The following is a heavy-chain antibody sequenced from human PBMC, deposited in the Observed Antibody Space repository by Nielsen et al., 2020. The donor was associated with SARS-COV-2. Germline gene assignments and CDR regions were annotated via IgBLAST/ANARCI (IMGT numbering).Heavy chain of an antibody. CDR3: ARGPLYNWNPPNWFDP. Sequence: ASVKVSCKASGYTFTSYYMHWVRQATGQGLEWMGWMNPNSGNTGYAQKFQGRVTMTRNTSISTAYMELSSLRSEDTAVYYCARGPLYNWNPPNWFDPWGQGTLVTVSS. CDR1: GYTFTSYY. V-gene: IGHV1-8*02. J-gene: IGHJ5*02. D-gene: IGHD1-20*01. CDR2: MNPNSGNT.